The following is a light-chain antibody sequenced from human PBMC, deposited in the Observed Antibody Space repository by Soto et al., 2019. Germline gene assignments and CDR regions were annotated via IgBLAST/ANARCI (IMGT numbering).Light chain of an antibody. CDR3: SSYTSRITPYV. CDR2: GVS. J-gene: IGLJ1*01. CDR1: ITDIGAYNY. V-gene: IGLV2-14*01. Sequence: QSALAQPASVSGSPGQSITISCTGTITDIGAYNYVSWYQQHPGKAPKLLIYGVSSRPSGVSNRFSGSKSGNAAYLTISGLQAYGEAEYYWSSYTSRITPYVLRTGTKV.